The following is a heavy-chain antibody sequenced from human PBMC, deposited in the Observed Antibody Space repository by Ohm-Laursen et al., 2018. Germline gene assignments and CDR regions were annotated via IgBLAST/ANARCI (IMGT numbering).Heavy chain of an antibody. Sequence: SLRLSCAAASGFTFSGYAMSWVRQAPGKGLEWVSVATGSGRYTYYRDSVKGRFTISRDNSKNTLYLQMSSLRVEDTAVYYCTKGLSGGTGHGNWFDPWGQGTLVIVSS. D-gene: IGHD3-10*01. CDR1: GFTFSGYA. CDR3: TKGLSGGTGHGNWFDP. CDR2: ATGSGRYT. J-gene: IGHJ5*02. V-gene: IGHV3-23*01.